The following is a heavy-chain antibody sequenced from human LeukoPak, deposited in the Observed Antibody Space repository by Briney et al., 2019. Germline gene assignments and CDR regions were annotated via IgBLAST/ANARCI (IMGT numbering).Heavy chain of an antibody. Sequence: GASVKVSCKASGYTFTGYYMHWVRQAPGQGLEWMGWINPNSGGTNYAQKFQGRVTMTRDTSISTAYMELSRLRSDDTAVYYCARDHYDILTGYGWNGMDVWGQGTTVTVSS. D-gene: IGHD3-9*01. V-gene: IGHV1-2*02. CDR3: ARDHYDILTGYGWNGMDV. J-gene: IGHJ6*02. CDR2: INPNSGGT. CDR1: GYTFTGYY.